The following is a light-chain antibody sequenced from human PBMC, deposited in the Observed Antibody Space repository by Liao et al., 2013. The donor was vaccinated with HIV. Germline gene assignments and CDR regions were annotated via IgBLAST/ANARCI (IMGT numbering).Light chain of an antibody. CDR3: QAWDSSTVV. Sequence: SYXLTQPPSVSVSPGQTASITCSGDKLGDKYACWYQQKPGQSPVLVIYQDNKRPSGIPERFSGSNSGNTATLTISGTQAMDEADYYCQAWDSSTVVFGGGTKLTVL. J-gene: IGLJ3*02. V-gene: IGLV3-1*01. CDR1: KLGDKY. CDR2: QDN.